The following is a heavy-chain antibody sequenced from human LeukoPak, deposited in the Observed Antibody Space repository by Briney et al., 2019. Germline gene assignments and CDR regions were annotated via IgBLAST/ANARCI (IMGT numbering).Heavy chain of an antibody. D-gene: IGHD5-24*01. V-gene: IGHV4-31*03. J-gene: IGHJ4*02. CDR1: GGSISSGTDY. CDR2: ISYSGST. CDR3: ARADMAIVFDF. Sequence: PSKTLSLTCTVSGGSISSGTDYWSWFRQHPGKGLEWIGYISYSGSTYYNPSLKTRLTISVDTSKNQFSLKLDSVTAADTAFYYCARADMAIVFDFWGRGTLVTVSS.